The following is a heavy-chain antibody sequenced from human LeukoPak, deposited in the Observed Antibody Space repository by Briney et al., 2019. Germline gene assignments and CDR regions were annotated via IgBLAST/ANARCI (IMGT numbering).Heavy chain of an antibody. CDR2: INPNSGGT. CDR3: SRAPPYGSVSYSDC. Sequence: GASVKVSCKASGYSFTGYYMQWVRQAPGQGLEWVGWINPNSGGTNYAQKFQGRVTMTRDTSSSTAYMELNRLRSDDTAVYYCSRAPPYGSVSYSDCWGQGTLVTVSS. J-gene: IGHJ4*02. D-gene: IGHD3-10*01. CDR1: GYSFTGYY. V-gene: IGHV1-2*02.